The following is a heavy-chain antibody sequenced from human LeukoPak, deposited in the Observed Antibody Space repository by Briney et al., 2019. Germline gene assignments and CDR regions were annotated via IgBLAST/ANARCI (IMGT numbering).Heavy chain of an antibody. J-gene: IGHJ1*01. D-gene: IGHD6-13*01. CDR2: ISSSSSTI. CDR1: GFTFSSYS. V-gene: IGHV3-48*01. Sequence: QAGGSLRLSCAASGFTFSSYSMNWVRQAPGKGLEWVSYISSSSSTIYYADSVKGRFTISRDNSKNTLYLQMNSLRAEDTAVYYCAKGTRSFIAAAVLQHWGQGTLVTVSS. CDR3: AKGTRSFIAAAVLQH.